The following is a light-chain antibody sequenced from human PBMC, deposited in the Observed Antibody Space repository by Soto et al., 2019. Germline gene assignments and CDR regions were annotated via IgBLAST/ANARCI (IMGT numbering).Light chain of an antibody. CDR2: GAS. V-gene: IGKV3-20*01. J-gene: IGKJ2*01. Sequence: EIVLTQSPGTLSLSPGERATLSCTASQSVTSRYLAWYQQKPGQAPRLLIYGASSRATGIPDRFSGSGSGTAFTLTISRLEPEDFAVYFCQQYNNSPVYTFGQGTKLEIK. CDR1: QSVTSRY. CDR3: QQYNNSPVYT.